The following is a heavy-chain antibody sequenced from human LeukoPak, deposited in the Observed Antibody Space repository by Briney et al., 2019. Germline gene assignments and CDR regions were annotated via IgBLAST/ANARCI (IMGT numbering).Heavy chain of an antibody. J-gene: IGHJ3*02. CDR1: GFIFSDYY. D-gene: IGHD7-27*01. CDR3: AKDVANWGSGAFDI. CDR2: ISSSGTYT. Sequence: PGGSLRLSCAASGFIFSDYYMSWIRQAPGKGLEWVSYISSSGTYTNYVDSVKGRFTISRDNAKNSLYLQMNSLRAEDTALYYCAKDVANWGSGAFDIWGQGTMVTVSS. V-gene: IGHV3-11*05.